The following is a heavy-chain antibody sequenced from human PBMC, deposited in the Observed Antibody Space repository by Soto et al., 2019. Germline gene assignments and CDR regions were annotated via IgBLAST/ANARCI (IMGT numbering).Heavy chain of an antibody. CDR1: GFSLGTSGVG. D-gene: IGHD6-6*01. V-gene: IGHV2-5*01. CDR2: IYWSGDE. CDR3: AHGLATLPVFAFDI. Sequence: SGPTLVNPTQTLTLTCSFSGFSLGTSGVGVGWIRQSPGKALEWLALIYWSGDEHYRPSLKSRLSIIKDTSKNHVVLIMTDMDPVDTATYYCAHGLATLPVFAFDIWGQGTMVTVSS. J-gene: IGHJ3*02.